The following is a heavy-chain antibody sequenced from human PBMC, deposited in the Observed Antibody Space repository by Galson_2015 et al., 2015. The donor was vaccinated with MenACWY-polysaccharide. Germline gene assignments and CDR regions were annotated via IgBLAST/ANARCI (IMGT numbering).Heavy chain of an antibody. CDR1: GFTFSTYA. D-gene: IGHD5-18*01. V-gene: IGHV3-23*01. J-gene: IGHJ4*02. Sequence: SLRLSCAASGFTFSTYAMSWVRQAPGKGPEWVSFISGNGGRTGYVDSVKGRFTISRDNSKNTPDLQMNSLRAEDTAVYYCAKTRGGDTASDSWGQGTLVTVSS. CDR2: ISGNGGRT. CDR3: AKTRGGDTASDS.